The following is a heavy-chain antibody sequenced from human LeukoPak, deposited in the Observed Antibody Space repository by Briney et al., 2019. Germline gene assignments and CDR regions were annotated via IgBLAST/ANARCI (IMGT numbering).Heavy chain of an antibody. CDR3: AKSLSRQLVPEYFQH. V-gene: IGHV3-30*18. CDR2: ISYDGSNK. CDR1: GFTFSSYG. D-gene: IGHD6-13*01. J-gene: IGHJ1*01. Sequence: TGGSLRLSCAASGFTFSSYGMHWVRQAPGKGLEWVAVISYDGSNKYYADSVKGRFTISRDNSKNTLYLQMNSLRAEDTAVYYCAKSLSRQLVPEYFQHWGQGTLVTVSS.